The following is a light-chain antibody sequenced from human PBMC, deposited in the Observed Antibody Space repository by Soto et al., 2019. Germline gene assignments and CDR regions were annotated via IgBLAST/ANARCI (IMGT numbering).Light chain of an antibody. V-gene: IGKV3-20*01. J-gene: IGKJ1*01. CDR1: QIVSSTY. Sequence: EIVLTQPPGTLSLSPGERATLSCRASQIVSSTYLAWFQQKPGQAPRLLIYGASTRATGIPDRFSGSGSGADFTLTISGLEPEDFGLYYCQQYGSSGTFGQGTKVDIK. CDR2: GAS. CDR3: QQYGSSGT.